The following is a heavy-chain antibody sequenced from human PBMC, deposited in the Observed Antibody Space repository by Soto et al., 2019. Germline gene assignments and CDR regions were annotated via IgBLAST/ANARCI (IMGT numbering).Heavy chain of an antibody. J-gene: IGHJ3*02. CDR1: GFTFSSYA. V-gene: IGHV3-30-3*01. Sequence: GGSLRLSCAASGFTFSSYAMHWVRQAPGKGLEWVAVISYDGSNKYYAGSVKGRFTISKDNSKNTLYLQMNSLRAEDTAVYYCARLNLYYYGSGLPGGAFDIWGQGTMVTVSS. D-gene: IGHD3-10*01. CDR2: ISYDGSNK. CDR3: ARLNLYYYGSGLPGGAFDI.